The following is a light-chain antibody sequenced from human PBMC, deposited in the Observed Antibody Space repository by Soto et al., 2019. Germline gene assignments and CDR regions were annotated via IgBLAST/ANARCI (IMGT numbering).Light chain of an antibody. CDR3: QQGSNWPPGLT. CDR2: DAS. J-gene: IGKJ4*01. Sequence: EIVLTQSPATLSLSPGDRATLSCRASQSVSTYLAWYQQRPGQAPRLLIYDASKRATGIAARFSGSGSGTDFTLTISSLEPEDFAVYYCQQGSNWPPGLTFGGGTKVDIK. V-gene: IGKV3-11*01. CDR1: QSVSTY.